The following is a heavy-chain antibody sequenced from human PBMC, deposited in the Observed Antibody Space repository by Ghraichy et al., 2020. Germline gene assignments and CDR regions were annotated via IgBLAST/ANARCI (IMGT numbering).Heavy chain of an antibody. CDR1: GVSLTNSAYS. CDR2: IHYGGDT. Sequence: SETLSLSCLVSGVSLTNSAYSWSWIRQPPGKGPEWTGNIHYGGDTIYNPSLRGRVTISVDTSKNQVSLKLKSVTAADTAVYYCARVAPTTVTTARAMDVWGRGTTVTVSS. V-gene: IGHV4-61*08. J-gene: IGHJ3*01. D-gene: IGHD4-17*01. CDR3: ARVAPTTVTTARAMDV.